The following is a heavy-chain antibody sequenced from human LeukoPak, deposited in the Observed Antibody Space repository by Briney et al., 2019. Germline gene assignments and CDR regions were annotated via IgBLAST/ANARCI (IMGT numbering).Heavy chain of an antibody. CDR2: ISAYNGNT. Sequence: ASVKVSCKASGYTFTSYGISWVRQAPGQGLEWMGWISAYNGNTNYAQKFQGRVTMTRDTSISTAYMELSRLRSDDTAVYYCARVWVVPAARVIDYWGQGTLVTVSS. D-gene: IGHD2-2*01. CDR1: GYTFTSYG. CDR3: ARVWVVPAARVIDY. J-gene: IGHJ4*02. V-gene: IGHV1-18*01.